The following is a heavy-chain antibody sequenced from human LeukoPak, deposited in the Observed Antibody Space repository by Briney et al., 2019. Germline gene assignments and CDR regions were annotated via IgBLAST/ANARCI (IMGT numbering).Heavy chain of an antibody. J-gene: IGHJ1*01. Sequence: PSETLSLTCTVSGGSISSGSYYWSWIRQPAGKGLEWIGRIYYSGSTYYNPSLKSRVTISVDTSKNQFSLKLSSVTAADTAVYYCARRGYQLPVQHWGQGTLVTVSS. V-gene: IGHV4-39*07. CDR2: IYYSGST. CDR3: ARRGYQLPVQH. D-gene: IGHD2-2*01. CDR1: GGSISSGSYY.